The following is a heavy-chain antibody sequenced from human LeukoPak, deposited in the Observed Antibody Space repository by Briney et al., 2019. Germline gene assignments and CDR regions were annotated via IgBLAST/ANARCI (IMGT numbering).Heavy chain of an antibody. D-gene: IGHD6-13*01. J-gene: IGHJ4*02. V-gene: IGHV3-7*04. CDR1: GFNFSDFW. Sequence: PGGSLRLSCAASGFNFSDFWMTWVRQIPGKGLQWVANIKEDGGEEYHVDSVKGRFAISRDNTKRSLFLQMNSLRGDDTAVYYCARGGGMRSWYDFDYWGQGILVTVSS. CDR3: ARGGGMRSWYDFDY. CDR2: IKEDGGEE.